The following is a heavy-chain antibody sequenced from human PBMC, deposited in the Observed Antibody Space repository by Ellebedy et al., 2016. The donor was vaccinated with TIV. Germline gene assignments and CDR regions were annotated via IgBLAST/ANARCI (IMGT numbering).Heavy chain of an antibody. CDR1: GFIFSNYG. V-gene: IGHV3-30*02. CDR2: IWYDGNNK. J-gene: IGHJ6*02. Sequence: PGGSLRLSCAASGFIFSNYGMHWVRQAPGKGLEWVATIWYDGNNKYYAESLEGRFTLSRDNSKNMLYLQMNSVRPEDTAVYFCAKRGSRSHYSLDVWGQGTTVTVSS. D-gene: IGHD2-15*01. CDR3: AKRGSRSHYSLDV.